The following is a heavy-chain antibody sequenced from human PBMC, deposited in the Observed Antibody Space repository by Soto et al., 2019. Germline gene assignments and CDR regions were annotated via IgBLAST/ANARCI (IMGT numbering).Heavy chain of an antibody. J-gene: IGHJ6*02. CDR3: AREDGAHLRGYYYGMDV. V-gene: IGHV4-31*03. D-gene: IGHD3-16*01. CDR1: GGSISSGGYY. CDR2: IYYSGST. Sequence: PSETLSLTCTVSGGSISSGGYYWSWIRQHPGKGLEWIGYIYYSGSTYYNPSLKSRVTISVDTSKNQFSLKLSSVTAADTAVYYCAREDGAHLRGYYYGMDVWGQGTTVTVSS.